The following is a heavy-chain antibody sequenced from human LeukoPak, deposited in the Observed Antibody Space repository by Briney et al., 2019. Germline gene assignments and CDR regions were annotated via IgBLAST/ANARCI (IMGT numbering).Heavy chain of an antibody. CDR2: IYNIETT. J-gene: IGHJ5*02. Sequence: PSETLSLTCTVSGGSMVNYHWTWIRQSPGKEPEYIGYIYNIETTYNNPSLMGRVTVSVDMSSRQFSLKLKSVTAADTDVYYCARGLDGYRFDPWGQGIMVTVSS. V-gene: IGHV4-59*01. CDR3: ARGLDGYRFDP. CDR1: GGSMVNYH. D-gene: IGHD5-18*01.